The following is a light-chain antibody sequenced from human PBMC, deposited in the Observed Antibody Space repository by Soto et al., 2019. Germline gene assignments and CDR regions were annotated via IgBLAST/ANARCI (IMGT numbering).Light chain of an antibody. CDR2: GAS. V-gene: IGKV3-15*01. CDR3: QQYNDWPRT. J-gene: IGKJ1*01. Sequence: EIVLTQSPGTLSLSPGEIATLACRASQSVSNNLAWYQQEPGQAPRLIIYGASTRATGIPARFSGSGSGTEFTLTISSLQSEDFAVYYCQQYNDWPRTFGQGTKVDIK. CDR1: QSVSNN.